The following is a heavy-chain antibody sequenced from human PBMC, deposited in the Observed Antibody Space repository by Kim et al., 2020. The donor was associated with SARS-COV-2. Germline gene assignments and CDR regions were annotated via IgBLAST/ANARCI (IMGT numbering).Heavy chain of an antibody. CDR3: AKDLPSWCSGSYFAWYFDL. J-gene: IGHJ2*01. V-gene: IGHV3-23*01. D-gene: IGHD3-10*02. Sequence: KGRFTISRDKSKNTLYLQMNSLRSEDTAVYYCAKDLPSWCSGSYFAWYFDLWGRGTLVTVSS.